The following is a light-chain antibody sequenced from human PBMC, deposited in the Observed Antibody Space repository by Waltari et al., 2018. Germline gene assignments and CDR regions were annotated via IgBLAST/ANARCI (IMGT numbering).Light chain of an antibody. J-gene: IGKJ3*01. CDR2: KAT. CDR1: EHVNNY. Sequence: DIQMTQSPSSLSASVGDRVTITCRASEHVNNYLNRYQQKPGKAPKLLIYKATTLQSGVPSRFSGSGSGTDYTFTISSLQSEDVATYYCQHNYGTPFTFGPGTKLDIK. V-gene: IGKV1-39*01. CDR3: QHNYGTPFT.